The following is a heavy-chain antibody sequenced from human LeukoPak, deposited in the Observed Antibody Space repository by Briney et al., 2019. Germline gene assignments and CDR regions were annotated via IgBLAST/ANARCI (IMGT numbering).Heavy chain of an antibody. CDR1: GFTVSSNY. D-gene: IGHD6-13*01. Sequence: PGGSLRLSCAASGFTVSSNYMSWVRQAPGKGLEWVSVIYSGGGTYYADSVKGRFTISRDNSKNTLYLQMNSLRAEDTAVYYCARATFSSGSWYFDYWGQGTLVTVSS. CDR2: IYSGGGT. J-gene: IGHJ4*02. V-gene: IGHV3-66*01. CDR3: ARATFSSGSWYFDY.